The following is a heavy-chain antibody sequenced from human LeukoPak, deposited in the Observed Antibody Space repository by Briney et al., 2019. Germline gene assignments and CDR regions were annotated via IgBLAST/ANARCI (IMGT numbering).Heavy chain of an antibody. CDR2: IYPDDSDT. Sequence: KPGESLKISCKGSGYSLTSYWIGWVRQMPGKGLEWLGIIYPDDSDTRYSPSFQGQVTFSADTSISTAYLQWSSLKASDTAIYYCARQPLVRDCGGDCEFDYWGQGTLVSVSS. CDR3: ARQPLVRDCGGDCEFDY. J-gene: IGHJ4*02. CDR1: GYSLTSYW. V-gene: IGHV5-51*01. D-gene: IGHD2-21*02.